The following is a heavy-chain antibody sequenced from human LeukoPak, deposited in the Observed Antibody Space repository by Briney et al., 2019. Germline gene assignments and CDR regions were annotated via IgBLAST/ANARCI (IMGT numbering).Heavy chain of an antibody. J-gene: IGHJ6*02. CDR2: INSDGSST. D-gene: IGHD6-19*01. CDR3: ARGEQDGSGWYGGYYCYYYGMDV. V-gene: IGHV3-74*01. Sequence: GGSLRLSCAASGFTFSSYWMHWVRQAPGKGLVWVSRINSDGSSTSYADSVKGRFTISRDNAKNTLYLQMNSLRAEDTAVYYCARGEQDGSGWYGGYYCYYYGMDVWGQGTTVTVSS. CDR1: GFTFSSYW.